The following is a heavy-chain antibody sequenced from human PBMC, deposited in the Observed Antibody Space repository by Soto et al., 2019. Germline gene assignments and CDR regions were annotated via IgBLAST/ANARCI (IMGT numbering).Heavy chain of an antibody. J-gene: IGHJ4*01. CDR3: AKDRYSGSYATTFDS. Sequence: GGSLRLSCAASGFAFSSYGMTWVRQAPGKGLEWVSGIRDSGATIFYADSVKGRFTISRDNSKNTLYLQMSSVRADDTAIYYCAKDRYSGSYATTFDSWGHGTLVTCSS. CDR1: GFAFSSYG. D-gene: IGHD1-26*01. V-gene: IGHV3-23*01. CDR2: IRDSGATI.